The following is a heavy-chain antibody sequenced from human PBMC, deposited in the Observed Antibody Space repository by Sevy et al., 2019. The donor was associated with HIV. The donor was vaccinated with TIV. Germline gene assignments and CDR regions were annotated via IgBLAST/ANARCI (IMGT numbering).Heavy chain of an antibody. CDR2: IYPGDSDT. D-gene: IGHD2-15*01. CDR3: AVSKGDCSGGSCYSGDAFDI. CDR1: GYSFTSYW. V-gene: IGHV5-51*01. Sequence: GGSLRLSCKGSGYSFTSYWIGWVRQMPGKGLEWMGIIYPGDSDTRYSPSFQGQVTISADKSISTAYLQWSSLKASDTAMYYCAVSKGDCSGGSCYSGDAFDIWGQWTMVTVSS. J-gene: IGHJ3*02.